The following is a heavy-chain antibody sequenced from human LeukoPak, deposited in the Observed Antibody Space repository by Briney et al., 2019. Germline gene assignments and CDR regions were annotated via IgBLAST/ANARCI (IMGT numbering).Heavy chain of an antibody. CDR2: IIPIFGTA. V-gene: IGHV1-69*05. Sequence: GASVKVSCKASGGTFSSYAISWVRQAPGQGLEWMGGIIPIFGTANYAQKFQGRVTITTDESTSTAYMEPSSLRSEDTAVYYCARGVRGRIAVAGTSGYYFDYWGQGTLVTVSS. J-gene: IGHJ4*02. CDR3: ARGVRGRIAVAGTSGYYFDY. CDR1: GGTFSSYA. D-gene: IGHD6-19*01.